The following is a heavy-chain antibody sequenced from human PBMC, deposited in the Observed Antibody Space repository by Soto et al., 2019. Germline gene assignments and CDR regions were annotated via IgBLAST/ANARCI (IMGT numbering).Heavy chain of an antibody. V-gene: IGHV3-30-3*01. J-gene: IGHJ3*02. CDR1: GFTFSAHA. Sequence: QVQLVESGGGVVQPGRSLRLSCAASGFTFSAHAMHWVRQAPGKGLEWVAVISYEGSDKHYADSVRGRFTISRDDSKNTLNLQMNSLRAEDTAVYYCARVTFRRDDAFDIWGQGTMVTVSS. CDR3: ARVTFRRDDAFDI. CDR2: ISYEGSDK.